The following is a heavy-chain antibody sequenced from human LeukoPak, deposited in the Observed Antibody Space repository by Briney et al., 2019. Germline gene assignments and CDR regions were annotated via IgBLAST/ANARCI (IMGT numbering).Heavy chain of an antibody. CDR2: IYSGGRT. D-gene: IGHD3-22*01. CDR1: GFTVSSNY. V-gene: IGHV3-66*01. Sequence: GGSLRLSCAASGFTVSSNYMSWVRQAPGKGLAWVSVIYSGGRTFYADSVKGRFTISRDNSKNTLYLQMNSLRAEDTAVYYCAREPNSGYYLSYWGQGTLVTVSS. CDR3: AREPNSGYYLSY. J-gene: IGHJ4*02.